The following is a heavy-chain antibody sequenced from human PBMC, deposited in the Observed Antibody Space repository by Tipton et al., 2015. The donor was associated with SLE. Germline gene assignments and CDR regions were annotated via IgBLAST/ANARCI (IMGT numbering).Heavy chain of an antibody. V-gene: IGHV3-72*01. CDR2: IRNKAKSHTT. D-gene: IGHD2/OR15-2a*01. Sequence: SLRLSCAASGFTFSDHYMDWVRQAPGKGLEWVGRIRNKAKSHTTEYAASVKGRFAISRDDSQNSLYLQVNSLKTEDTAVYYCARRSITPYFDYWGQGTLVTVSS. CDR3: ARRSITPYFDY. J-gene: IGHJ4*02. CDR1: GFTFSDHY.